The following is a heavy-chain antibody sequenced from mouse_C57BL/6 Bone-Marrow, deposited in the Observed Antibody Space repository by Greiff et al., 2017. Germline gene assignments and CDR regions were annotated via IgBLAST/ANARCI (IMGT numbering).Heavy chain of an antibody. V-gene: IGHV1-76*01. D-gene: IGHD6-1*01. CDR1: GYTFTDYY. CDR2: IYPGSGNT. J-gene: IGHJ3*01. Sequence: VQVVESGAELVRPGASVKLSCKASGYTFTDYYINWVKQRPGQGLEWIARIYPGSGNTYYNEKFKGKATLTAEKSSSTAYMQLSSLTSEDSAVYFCARSLPGAWFAYWGQGTLVTVSA. CDR3: ARSLPGAWFAY.